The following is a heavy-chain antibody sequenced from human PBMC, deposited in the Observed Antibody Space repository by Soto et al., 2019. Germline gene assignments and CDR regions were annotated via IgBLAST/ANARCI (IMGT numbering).Heavy chain of an antibody. V-gene: IGHV4-4*02. D-gene: IGHD3-22*01. CDR1: GGSISSSNW. J-gene: IGHJ4*02. CDR3: ARDRMYDSSGYYYAHCDY. Sequence: SETLSLTCAVSGGSISSSNWWSWVRQPPGKGLEWIGEIYHSGSTNYNPSLKSRVTISVDKSKNQFSLKLSSVTAADTAVYYCARDRMYDSSGYYYAHCDYWGQGTLVTVSS. CDR2: IYHSGST.